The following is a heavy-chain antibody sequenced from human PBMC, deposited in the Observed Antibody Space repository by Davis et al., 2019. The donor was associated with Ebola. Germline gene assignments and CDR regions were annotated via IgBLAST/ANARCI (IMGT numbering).Heavy chain of an antibody. CDR1: GGSISSSSYY. J-gene: IGHJ5*02. Sequence: PSETLSLTCTVSGGSISSSSYYWGWIRQPPGKGLEWIGSIYYSGSTYYNPSLKSRVTISVDTSKNQFSLKLSSVTAADTAVYYCARHASGSYYRGWFDPWGQGTLVTVSS. V-gene: IGHV4-39*01. D-gene: IGHD1-26*01. CDR2: IYYSGST. CDR3: ARHASGSYYRGWFDP.